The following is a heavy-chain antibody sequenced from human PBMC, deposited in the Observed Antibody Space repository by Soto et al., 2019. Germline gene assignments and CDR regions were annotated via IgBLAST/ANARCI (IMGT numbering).Heavy chain of an antibody. D-gene: IGHD1-26*01. CDR1: GYTFTTYT. J-gene: IGHJ3*01. V-gene: IGHV1-3*01. Sequence: QVRLVQSGAEVKKPGASVKISCRASGYTFTTYTILWLRQAPGQRPEWMAWINPGTGDTKYSENLQGRVSVTRDRSANTAYMELRNLRSEDTAIYYCARKHPGPQIGWAWALQVWGQGTKVTVSS. CDR2: INPGTGDT. CDR3: ARKHPGPQIGWAWALQV.